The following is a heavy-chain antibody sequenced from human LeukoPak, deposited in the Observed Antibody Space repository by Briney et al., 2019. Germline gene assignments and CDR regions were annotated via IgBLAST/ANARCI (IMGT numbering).Heavy chain of an antibody. CDR1: GGSFSGYY. CDR3: ARAFRKASAFDI. J-gene: IGHJ3*02. D-gene: IGHD1-14*01. Sequence: SETLSLTCAVYGGSFSGYYWSWIRQPPGKGLEWIGYIYYSGSTNYNPSLKSRVTISVDTSKNQFSLKLSSVTAADTAVYYCARAFRKASAFDIWGQGTMVTVSS. CDR2: IYYSGST. V-gene: IGHV4-59*01.